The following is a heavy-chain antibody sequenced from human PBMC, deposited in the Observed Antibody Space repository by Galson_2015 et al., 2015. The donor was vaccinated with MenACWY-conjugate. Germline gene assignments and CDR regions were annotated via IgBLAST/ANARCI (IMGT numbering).Heavy chain of an antibody. V-gene: IGHV4-59*01. J-gene: IGHJ4*02. D-gene: IGHD6-19*01. CDR2: IYYSGST. CDR1: DGSISTYY. Sequence: QVPLQESGPGLVKPSETLSLTCTVSDGSISTYYWSWIRRPPGKGLEWIGYIYYSGSTNYNPSLKSRVTISVDTSKNQFSLKLSSVTAADTAVYYCARVGLVHVADYWGQGTLVTVSS. CDR3: ARVGLVHVADY.